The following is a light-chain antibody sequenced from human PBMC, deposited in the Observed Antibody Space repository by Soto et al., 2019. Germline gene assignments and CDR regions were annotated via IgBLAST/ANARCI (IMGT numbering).Light chain of an antibody. CDR1: QSVNSNY. V-gene: IGKV3-20*01. CDR3: QQYGNSQLT. CDR2: DTS. Sequence: EIVLMQSPGTLSLSPGEGATLSCRASQSVNSNYLAWYQQKPGQAPTVLIFDTSRRATGVPDRFSGSGSGTDFTLTISRLEPDDFAVYYCQQYGNSQLTFGGGTKVDIK. J-gene: IGKJ3*01.